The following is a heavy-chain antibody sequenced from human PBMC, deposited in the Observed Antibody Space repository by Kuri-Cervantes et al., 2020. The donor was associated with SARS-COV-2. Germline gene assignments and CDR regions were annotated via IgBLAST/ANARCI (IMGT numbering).Heavy chain of an antibody. Sequence: GESLKISCAASGFTFSSYGMHWVRQAPGKGLEWVAVIWYDGSNKYYADSVKGRFTISRDNSKNTLYLQMNSLRAEDTAVYYCARGLVPAAMLDYWGQGTLVTVSS. V-gene: IGHV3-33*01. CDR2: IWYDGSNK. CDR1: GFTFSSYG. D-gene: IGHD2-2*01. J-gene: IGHJ4*02. CDR3: ARGLVPAAMLDY.